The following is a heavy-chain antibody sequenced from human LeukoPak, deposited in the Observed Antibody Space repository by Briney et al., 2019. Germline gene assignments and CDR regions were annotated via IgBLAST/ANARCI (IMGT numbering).Heavy chain of an antibody. CDR3: ARGRDFWSGYYTGYYYYYMDV. Sequence: PSETLSLTCAVYGGSFSGYSWSWIRHPPREGLEWIWEINHSGSTNYNPSLKSRVTISVDTSKNQFSLKLSSVTAADTAVYYCARGRDFWSGYYTGYYYYYMDVWGKGTTVTVSS. J-gene: IGHJ6*03. CDR1: GGSFSGYS. D-gene: IGHD3-3*01. V-gene: IGHV4-34*01. CDR2: INHSGST.